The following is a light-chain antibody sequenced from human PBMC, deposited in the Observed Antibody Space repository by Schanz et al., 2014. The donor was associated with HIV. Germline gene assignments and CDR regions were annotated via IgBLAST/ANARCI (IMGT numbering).Light chain of an antibody. V-gene: IGLV2-23*02. CDR2: EVS. Sequence: QSALTQPASVSGSPGQSITISCTGTSSDVGSYNLVSWYQQHPGKAPKLMIYEVSKRPSGVSNRFSGSKSGNTASLTISGLQAEDEADYYCCSYAGSRVFGGGTKPPS. CDR3: CSYAGSRV. CDR1: SSDVGSYNL. J-gene: IGLJ3*02.